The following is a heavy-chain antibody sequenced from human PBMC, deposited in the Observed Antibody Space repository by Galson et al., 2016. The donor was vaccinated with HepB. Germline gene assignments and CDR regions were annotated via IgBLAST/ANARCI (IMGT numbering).Heavy chain of an antibody. J-gene: IGHJ3*02. D-gene: IGHD3-22*01. V-gene: IGHV3-9*01. CDR2: ISWNSGNI. Sequence: SLRLSCATSGFKFDDFAMHWVRQAPGMGLEWVSGISWNSGNIDYVDSVKGRFTISRDNAKNSLYLQMNSLRAEDTAVYYCATMFYYYDSGFDRVDAFDMWGQGTLVTVSS. CDR1: GFKFDDFA. CDR3: ATMFYYYDSGFDRVDAFDM.